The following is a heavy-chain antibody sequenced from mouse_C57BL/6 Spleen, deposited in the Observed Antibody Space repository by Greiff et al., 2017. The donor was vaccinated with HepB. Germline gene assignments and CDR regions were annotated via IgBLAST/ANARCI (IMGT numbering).Heavy chain of an antibody. D-gene: IGHD3-2*02. Sequence: VQLQQSGAELVRPGASVKLSCTASGFNIKDYYMHWVKQRPEQGLEWIGRIDPEDGDTEYAPKFPGKATMTADTSSNTAYLQLSSLTSEDTAVYYCTTLDSSDLRDFDYWGQGTTLTVSS. J-gene: IGHJ2*01. CDR2: IDPEDGDT. CDR1: GFNIKDYY. CDR3: TTLDSSDLRDFDY. V-gene: IGHV14-1*01.